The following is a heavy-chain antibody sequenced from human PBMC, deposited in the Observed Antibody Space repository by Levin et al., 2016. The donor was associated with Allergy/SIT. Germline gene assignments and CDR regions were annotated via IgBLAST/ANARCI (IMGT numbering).Heavy chain of an antibody. V-gene: IGHV4-39*07. J-gene: IGHJ5*02. CDR3: AREFFFGGDSSGRYNWFDP. D-gene: IGHD6-19*01. CDR2: IYYSGST. Sequence: WIRQPPGKGLEWIGSIYYSGSTYYNPSLKSRVTISVDTSKNQFSLKLSSVTAADTAVYYCAREFFFGGDSSGRYNWFDPWGQGTLVTVSS.